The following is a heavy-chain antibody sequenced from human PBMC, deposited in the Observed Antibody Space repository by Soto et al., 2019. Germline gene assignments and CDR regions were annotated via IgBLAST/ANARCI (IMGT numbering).Heavy chain of an antibody. CDR1: GYTFTSYG. CDR3: ARDRGVVPAANYYYYYGMDV. V-gene: IGHV1-18*01. Sequence: QVQLVQSGAEVKKPGASVKVSCKASGYTFTSYGISWVRQAPGQGLEWMGWISAYNGNTNYAQKLQGRGTMTTDTRTRTAYLELMSLRSDDTAVYYCARDRGVVPAANYYYYYGMDVWGQGTTVTVSS. CDR2: ISAYNGNT. D-gene: IGHD2-2*01. J-gene: IGHJ6*02.